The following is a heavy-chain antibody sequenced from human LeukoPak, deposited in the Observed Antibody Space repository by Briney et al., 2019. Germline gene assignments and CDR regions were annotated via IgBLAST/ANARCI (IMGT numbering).Heavy chain of an antibody. CDR2: IYYSGIT. D-gene: IGHD3-16*02. J-gene: IGHJ4*01. V-gene: IGHV4-59*01. Sequence: SETLTLTCTVSGGPISRYYWRWLRQPPGKGLEWLGYIYYSGITNYSPSLKSRVTISVDTSKNQFSLKLSSVTAADTAVYYCARYVWGSYPTFEDYWGQEPWSPSP. CDR1: GGPISRYY. CDR3: ARYVWGSYPTFEDY.